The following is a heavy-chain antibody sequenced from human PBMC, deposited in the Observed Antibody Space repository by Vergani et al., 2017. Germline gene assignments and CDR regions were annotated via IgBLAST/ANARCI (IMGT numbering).Heavy chain of an antibody. CDR1: GGTFSSYA. Sequence: QVQLVQSGAEVKKPGSSVKVSCMASGGTFSSYAISWVRQAPGQGLEWMGGIIPIFGTANYAQKFQGRVTITADESTSTAYMELSSLRSEDTAVYYCASSPWQLGLSFRYFDLWGRGTLVTVSS. V-gene: IGHV1-69*01. CDR3: ASSPWQLGLSFRYFDL. J-gene: IGHJ2*01. CDR2: IIPIFGTA. D-gene: IGHD6-6*01.